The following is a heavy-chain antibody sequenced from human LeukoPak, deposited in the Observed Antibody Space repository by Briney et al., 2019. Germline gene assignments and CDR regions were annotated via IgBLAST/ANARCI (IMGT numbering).Heavy chain of an antibody. J-gene: IGHJ3*02. CDR1: GFTFSSYW. Sequence: GGSLRLSCAASGFTFSSYWMSWVRQAPGKGLEWVANIKQDGSEKYYVDSVKGRFTISRDNAKNSLYLQMNSLRAEDTAVYYCASRKRLPSGWYQVAFDIWGQGTMVTVSS. CDR2: IKQDGSEK. V-gene: IGHV3-7*01. CDR3: ASRKRLPSGWYQVAFDI. D-gene: IGHD6-19*01.